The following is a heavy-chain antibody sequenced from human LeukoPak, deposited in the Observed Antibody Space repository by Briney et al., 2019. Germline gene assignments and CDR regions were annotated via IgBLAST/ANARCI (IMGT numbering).Heavy chain of an antibody. D-gene: IGHD2-8*01. J-gene: IGHJ4*02. V-gene: IGHV1-18*01. CDR2: ISVNDGYT. CDR3: ARDACVNGVCYTGY. Sequence: VASMKVSCKASGYTFTSYGIRWVRQAPGQGLAWMGWISVNDGYTMYGQKLQGRVTMTADTSTSTAYMELRSLRSDDTAVYYCARDACVNGVCYTGYLGQGTLVTVSS. CDR1: GYTFTSYG.